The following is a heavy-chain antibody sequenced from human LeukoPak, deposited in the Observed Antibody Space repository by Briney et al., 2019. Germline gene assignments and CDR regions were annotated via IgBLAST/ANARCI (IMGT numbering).Heavy chain of an antibody. Sequence: GGSLRLSCAASGFTFDDYGMSWVRQAPGKGLEWVSGINWNGGSTGYADSVKGRFTISRDNAKNSLYLQMNSLRAEDTALYYCAGDGAGTTSYYYYYYYMDVWGKGTTVTVSS. CDR3: AGDGAGTTSYYYYYYYMDV. D-gene: IGHD1-1*01. CDR2: INWNGGST. J-gene: IGHJ6*03. CDR1: GFTFDDYG. V-gene: IGHV3-20*04.